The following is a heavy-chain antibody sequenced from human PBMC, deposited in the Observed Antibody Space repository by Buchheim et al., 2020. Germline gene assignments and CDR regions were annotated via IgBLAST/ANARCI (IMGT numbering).Heavy chain of an antibody. D-gene: IGHD2-15*01. J-gene: IGHJ5*02. CDR3: AKDPVVEVAATSWFDP. CDR2: TSGSGNKT. V-gene: IGHV3-23*01. Sequence: EVHLLESGGGLVQPGGSLRLSCAASGFTFSNYAMNWVRQAPGKGLEWVSGTSGSGNKTYHADSVKGRFTISRDNSKNTPYLQMNSLRAEDTAVYYCAKDPVVEVAATSWFDPWGQGTL. CDR1: GFTFSNYA.